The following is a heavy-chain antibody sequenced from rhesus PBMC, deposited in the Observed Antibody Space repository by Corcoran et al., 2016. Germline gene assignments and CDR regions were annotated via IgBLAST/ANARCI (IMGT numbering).Heavy chain of an antibody. Sequence: EVQLVQSGAEVKRPGESLRISCKTSGYSFTGSWISWVRQMPGKGLEWMWIIYPGDSDTRYSPSFQGQVTISADKSISTAYLQWSSLKASDTATYYCAKANPGWTGYYFYWGQGVLVTVSS. D-gene: IGHD3-3*01. CDR2: IYPGDSDT. V-gene: IGHV5-43*01. J-gene: IGHJ4*01. CDR1: GYSFTGSW. CDR3: AKANPGWTGYYFY.